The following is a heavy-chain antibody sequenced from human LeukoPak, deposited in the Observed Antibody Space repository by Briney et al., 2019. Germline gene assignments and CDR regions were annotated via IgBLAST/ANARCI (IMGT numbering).Heavy chain of an antibody. CDR2: MNPNSGNT. Sequence: GASVKVSCKASGYTFTSYDINWVRQATGQGLEWVGWMNPNSGNTGYAQKFQGRVSMTTNTSISTAYIELSSLRSEDTAVYCCARGSPKSAVRGKIPDYWGQGSLVTVSS. CDR1: GYTFTSYD. J-gene: IGHJ4*02. V-gene: IGHV1-8*01. CDR3: ARGSPKSAVRGKIPDY. D-gene: IGHD4-17*01.